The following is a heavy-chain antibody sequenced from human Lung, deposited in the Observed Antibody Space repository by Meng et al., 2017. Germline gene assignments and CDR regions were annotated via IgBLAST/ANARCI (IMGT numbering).Heavy chain of an antibody. J-gene: IGHJ5*02. Sequence: QVQSAGLAPGLVNPSGTPSVTCAVSGGSISSSNWWSWVRQPPGKGLEWIGEIYHSGSTNYNPSLKSRVTISVDKSKNQFSLKLSSVTAADTAVYYCARGSITMVRGVSVFDPWGQGTLVTVSS. CDR2: IYHSGST. CDR3: ARGSITMVRGVSVFDP. D-gene: IGHD3-10*01. V-gene: IGHV4-4*02. CDR1: GGSISSSNW.